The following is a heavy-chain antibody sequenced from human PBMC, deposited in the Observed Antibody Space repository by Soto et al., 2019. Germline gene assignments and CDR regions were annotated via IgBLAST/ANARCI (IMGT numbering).Heavy chain of an antibody. CDR1: GYTFASYG. J-gene: IGHJ4*02. V-gene: IGHV1-18*01. CDR3: ARDLAAGNCDY. D-gene: IGHD6-13*01. Sequence: VPVKVSCKASGYTFASYGISWVRQAPGQRLEWMGWISAYNGNTNYAQKLQGRVTMTTDTSTSTAYMELRSLRSDDTAVYYCARDLAAGNCDYWGQGTLVTSPQ. CDR2: ISAYNGNT.